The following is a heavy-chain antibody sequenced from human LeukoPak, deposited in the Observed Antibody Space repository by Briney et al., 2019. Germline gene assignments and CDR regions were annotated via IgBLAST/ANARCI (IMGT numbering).Heavy chain of an antibody. J-gene: IGHJ3*02. CDR3: ARDYSSSYAFDI. CDR1: GFTFSSYA. D-gene: IGHD6-13*01. CDR2: ISYDGSNK. Sequence: GGSLRLSCAASGFTFSSYAMHWVRQAPGKGLEWVAVISYDGSNKYYADSVKGRFTISRDNSKNTLYLQMNSLRAEDTAVYYCARDYSSSYAFDIWGQGTMVTVSS. V-gene: IGHV3-30-3*01.